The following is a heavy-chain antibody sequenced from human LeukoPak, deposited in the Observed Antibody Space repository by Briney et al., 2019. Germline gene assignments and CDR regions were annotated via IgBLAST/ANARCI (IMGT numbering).Heavy chain of an antibody. CDR2: IRYDGSNK. D-gene: IGHD3-3*01. CDR3: AIPTIFGVANWFDP. V-gene: IGHV3-30*02. Sequence: GGSLRLSCAASGFTFSSYGMHWVRQAPGKGLEWVAFIRYDGSNKYYADSVKGRFTISRDNYKNTLYLQMNSLRAEDTAVYYCAIPTIFGVANWFDPWGQGTLVTVSS. J-gene: IGHJ5*02. CDR1: GFTFSSYG.